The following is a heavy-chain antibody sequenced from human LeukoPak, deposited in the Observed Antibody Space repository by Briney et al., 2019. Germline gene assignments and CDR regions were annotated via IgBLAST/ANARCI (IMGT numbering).Heavy chain of an antibody. Sequence: GGSLRLSCAASGFTFSSYAMSWVRQAPGKGLEWVSAISGSGGSTYYADSVKGRFTISRDNSKNTLYLQMNSLRAEDAAVYYCANHAAAGWEYFDYWGQGTLVTVSS. D-gene: IGHD6-13*01. CDR1: GFTFSSYA. CDR2: ISGSGGST. J-gene: IGHJ4*02. CDR3: ANHAAAGWEYFDY. V-gene: IGHV3-23*01.